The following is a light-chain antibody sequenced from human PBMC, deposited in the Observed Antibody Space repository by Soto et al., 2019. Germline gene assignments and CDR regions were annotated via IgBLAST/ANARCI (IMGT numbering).Light chain of an antibody. CDR2: EVS. CDR3: SSYATGSTLV. CDR1: SSDVGGYNY. J-gene: IGLJ2*01. Sequence: QSVLTQPASVSGSPGQSITISCTGTSSDVGGYNYVSWYQQHPGKAPKLMIYEVSYRPSGVSNRFSGSKSGNTASLTISGLQAEDEADYYCSSYATGSTLVFGGGTKVTVL. V-gene: IGLV2-14*01.